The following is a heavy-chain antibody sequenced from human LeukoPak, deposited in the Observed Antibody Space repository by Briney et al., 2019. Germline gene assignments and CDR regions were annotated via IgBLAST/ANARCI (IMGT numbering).Heavy chain of an antibody. V-gene: IGHV3-23*01. CDR2: ISGSGGST. J-gene: IGHJ4*02. CDR3: AKDGLVWYGELN. Sequence: GGSLRLSCAVSGFTVSTNSMTWVRQAPGKGLEWVSAISGSGGSTYYADSVKGRFTISRDNSKNTLYLQMNSLRAEDTAVYYCAKDGLVWYGELNWGQGTLVTVSS. D-gene: IGHD3-10*01. CDR1: GFTVSTNS.